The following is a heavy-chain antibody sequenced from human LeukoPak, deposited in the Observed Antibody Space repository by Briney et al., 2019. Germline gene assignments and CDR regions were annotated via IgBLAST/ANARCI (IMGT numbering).Heavy chain of an antibody. CDR1: GGSISSSSYY. V-gene: IGHV4-39*01. J-gene: IGHJ4*02. D-gene: IGHD6-13*01. CDR2: ICYSGST. CDR3: AREPIAAAGTD. Sequence: PETLSLTCTVSGGSISSSSYYWGWIRQPPGKGLEWIGSICYSGSTYYNPSLKSRVTISVDTSKNQFSLKLSSVTAADTAVYYCAREPIAAAGTDWGQGTLVTVSS.